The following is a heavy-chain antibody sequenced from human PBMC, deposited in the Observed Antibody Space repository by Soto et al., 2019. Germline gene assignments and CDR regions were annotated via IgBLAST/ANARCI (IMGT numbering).Heavy chain of an antibody. CDR1: GFTFSSYA. J-gene: IGHJ6*03. CDR2: ISGSGGST. CDR3: AKGSKSGSGGSGKINYMDV. V-gene: IGHV3-23*01. Sequence: GGSLRLSCAASGFTFSSYAMSWVRQAPGKGLEWVSAISGSGGSTYYADSVKGRFTISRDNSKNTLYLQMNSLRAEDTAVYYCAKGSKSGSGGSGKINYMDVWGKGTTVTVSS. D-gene: IGHD3-10*01.